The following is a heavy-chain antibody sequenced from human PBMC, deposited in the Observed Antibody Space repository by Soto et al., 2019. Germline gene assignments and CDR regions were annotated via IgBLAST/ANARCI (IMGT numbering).Heavy chain of an antibody. CDR3: ALGIAVAGHLVGFDI. CDR1: GYTFTSYG. V-gene: IGHV1-18*01. J-gene: IGHJ3*02. CDR2: ISAYNGNT. D-gene: IGHD6-19*01. Sequence: ASVKVSCKASGYTFTSYGISWVRQAPGQGLEWMGWISAYNGNTNYAQKLQGRVTMTTDTSTSTAYMELRSLRSDDTAVYYCALGIAVAGHLVGFDIRGKRKRLTVPS.